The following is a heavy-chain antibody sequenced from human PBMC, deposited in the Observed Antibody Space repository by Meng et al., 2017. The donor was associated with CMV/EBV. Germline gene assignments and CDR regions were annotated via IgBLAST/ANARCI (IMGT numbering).Heavy chain of an antibody. V-gene: IGHV1-2*02. J-gene: IGHJ4*02. CDR1: GYRFIDHY. CDR2: IYPNSGGT. D-gene: IGHD1-1*01. Sequence: QVQLVQPGDEGKSPVASVKVSCQTSGYRFIDHYMHWVRQAPGQGLEWMGWIYPNSGGTHYAQKFQDRVTMTRDTSISTVYMELSRLTSDDTAVYYCVRDHNWGPDYWGQGTLVTVSS. CDR3: VRDHNWGPDY.